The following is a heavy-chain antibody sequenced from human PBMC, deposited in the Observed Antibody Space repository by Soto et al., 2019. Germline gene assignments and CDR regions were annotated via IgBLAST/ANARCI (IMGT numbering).Heavy chain of an antibody. CDR3: GRGRVYYDSSGQIEY. Sequence: GGSLRLSCEASGFTFSSYGMHWVRQAPGKGLEWVAVIWYDGSNKYYADSVKGRFTISRDNSKNTLYLQMNSLRAEDTAVYYCGRGRVYYDSSGQIEYWGPGTPGTVCS. J-gene: IGHJ4*02. CDR2: IWYDGSNK. D-gene: IGHD3-22*01. CDR1: GFTFSSYG. V-gene: IGHV3-33*01.